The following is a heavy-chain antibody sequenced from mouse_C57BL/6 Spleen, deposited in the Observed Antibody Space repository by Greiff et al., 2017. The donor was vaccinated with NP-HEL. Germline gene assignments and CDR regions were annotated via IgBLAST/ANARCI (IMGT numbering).Heavy chain of an antibody. J-gene: IGHJ4*01. Sequence: QVQLQQPGAELVMPGASVKLSCKASGYTFTSYWMHWVKQRPGQGLEWIGEIDPSDSYTTYNQKFKGKSTLTVDKSSSTAYMQLSSLTSEDSAVXYCARWENAMDYWGQGTSVTVSS. CDR1: GYTFTSYW. CDR2: IDPSDSYT. D-gene: IGHD4-1*01. CDR3: ARWENAMDY. V-gene: IGHV1-69*01.